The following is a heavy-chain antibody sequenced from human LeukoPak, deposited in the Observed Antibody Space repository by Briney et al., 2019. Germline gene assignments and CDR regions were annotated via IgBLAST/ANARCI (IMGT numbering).Heavy chain of an antibody. J-gene: IGHJ3*02. D-gene: IGHD3-22*01. V-gene: IGHV3-7*01. CDR3: ARDRNGVRWLLHTDAFDI. CDR1: GFTFSSYW. Sequence: GGSLRLSCAASGFTFSSYWMSWVRQAPGKGLEWVANIKQDGSGKYYVDSVKGRFTISRDNAKNSLYLQMNSLRAEDTAVYYCARDRNGVRWLLHTDAFDIWGQGSMVTVSS. CDR2: IKQDGSGK.